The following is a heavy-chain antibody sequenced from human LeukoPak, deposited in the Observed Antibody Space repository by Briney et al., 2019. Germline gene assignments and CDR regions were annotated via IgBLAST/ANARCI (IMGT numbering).Heavy chain of an antibody. D-gene: IGHD3-22*01. V-gene: IGHV1-3*01. Sequence: ASVKVSCKASGYTFTGYYLHWVRQAPGQGLEWMGWINAGNGNTKYSQKFQGRVTITRDTSASTAYMELSSLRSEDTAVYYCARDPARYYNSSGYYPGYWGQGTLVTVSS. CDR3: ARDPARYYNSSGYYPGY. CDR1: GYTFTGYY. J-gene: IGHJ4*02. CDR2: INAGNGNT.